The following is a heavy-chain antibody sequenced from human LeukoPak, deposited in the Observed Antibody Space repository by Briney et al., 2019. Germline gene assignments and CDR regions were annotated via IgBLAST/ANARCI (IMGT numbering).Heavy chain of an antibody. V-gene: IGHV4-34*01. J-gene: IGHJ4*02. CDR3: ARVARYSRAWTFDY. D-gene: IGHD2-15*01. CDR1: GGSFSGYY. CDR2: INHSGGT. Sequence: PSETLSLTCAVYGGSFSGYYWSWIRQPPGKGLEWIGEINHSGGTNYNPSLKSRVTISVDTSKNQFSLKLSSVTAADTAVYYCARVARYSRAWTFDYWGQGTLVTVSS.